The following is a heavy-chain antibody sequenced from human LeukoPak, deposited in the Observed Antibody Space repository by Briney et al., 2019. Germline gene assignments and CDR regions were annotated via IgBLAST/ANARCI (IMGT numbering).Heavy chain of an antibody. V-gene: IGHV3-7*01. Sequence: GGSLRLSCAASQFTFSSYWMSWVRQAPGKGLEWVANINQDGSEKYYVDSVKGRFTIARDNAKNSLYLQMNSLRAEDTAVYYCARDKSVYYDTSGSRFDYWGQGTLVTVSS. D-gene: IGHD3-22*01. J-gene: IGHJ4*02. CDR1: QFTFSSYW. CDR3: ARDKSVYYDTSGSRFDY. CDR2: INQDGSEK.